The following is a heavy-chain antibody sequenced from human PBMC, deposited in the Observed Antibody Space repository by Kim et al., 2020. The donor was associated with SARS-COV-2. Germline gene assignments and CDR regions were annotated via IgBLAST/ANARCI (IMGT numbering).Heavy chain of an antibody. J-gene: IGHJ4*02. CDR1: GFTFSSYA. CDR3: ARDLNYDSSGYFGY. CDR2: ISYDGSNK. D-gene: IGHD3-22*01. V-gene: IGHV3-30*04. Sequence: GGSLRLSCAASGFTFSSYAMHWVRQAPGKGLEWVAVISYDGSNKYYADSVKGRFTISRDNSKNTLYLQMNSLRAEDTAVYYCARDLNYDSSGYFGYWGQGTLVTVSS.